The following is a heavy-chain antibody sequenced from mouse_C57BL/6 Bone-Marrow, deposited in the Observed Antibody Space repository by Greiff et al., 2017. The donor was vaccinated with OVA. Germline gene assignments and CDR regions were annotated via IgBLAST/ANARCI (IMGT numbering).Heavy chain of an antibody. CDR2: IRLKSDNYAT. J-gene: IGHJ1*03. Sequence: EVKLQESGGGLVQPGGSMKLSCVASGFTFSNYWMNWVRQSPEKGLEWVAQIRLKSDNYATHYAESLKGRFTISRDDSKSSVYLQMNNLRAEDTGIYYCTGLYYYGSSYVDFDVWGTGTTVTVSS. D-gene: IGHD1-1*01. V-gene: IGHV6-3*01. CDR1: GFTFSNYW. CDR3: TGLYYYGSSYVDFDV.